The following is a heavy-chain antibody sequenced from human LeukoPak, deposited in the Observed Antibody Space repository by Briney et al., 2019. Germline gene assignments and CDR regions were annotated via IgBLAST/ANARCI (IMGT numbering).Heavy chain of an antibody. CDR2: MNPNSGNT. CDR1: GYTSTSYD. CDR3: ARWCCSSTSCYFDY. J-gene: IGHJ4*02. V-gene: IGHV1-8*03. D-gene: IGHD2-2*01. Sequence: GASVKVSCKASGYTSTSYDINWVRQATGQGLEWMGWMNPNSGNTGYAQKFQGRVTITRNTSISTAYMELSSLRSEDTAVYYCARWCCSSTSCYFDYWGQGTLVTVSS.